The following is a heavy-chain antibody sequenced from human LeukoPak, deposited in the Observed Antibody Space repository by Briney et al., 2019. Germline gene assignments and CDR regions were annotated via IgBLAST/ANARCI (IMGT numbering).Heavy chain of an antibody. CDR1: GGTFSSYA. CDR3: ARETGIADASDI. CDR2: IIPIFGTA. J-gene: IGHJ3*02. Sequence: SVKVSCKASGGTFSSYAISWVRQAPGQGLEWMGGIIPIFGTANYAQKFQGRATITTDESTSTAYMELSSLRSEDTAVYYCARETGIADASDIWGQGTMVTVSS. D-gene: IGHD6-13*01. V-gene: IGHV1-69*05.